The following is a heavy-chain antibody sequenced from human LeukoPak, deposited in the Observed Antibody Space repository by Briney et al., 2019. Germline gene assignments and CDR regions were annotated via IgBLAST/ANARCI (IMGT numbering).Heavy chain of an antibody. V-gene: IGHV3-11*06. J-gene: IGHJ3*02. D-gene: IGHD1-26*01. CDR3: ARGLVGAISAAFDI. CDR1: GFTFSDYY. Sequence: RGSLRLSCAASGFTFSDYYMSWIRQAPGKGLEWVSYISSSSSYTNYADSVKGRFTISRDNSKDTLDLQMNTLKAEDTAVYYCARGLVGAISAAFDIWGQGTMVTVSS. CDR2: ISSSSSYT.